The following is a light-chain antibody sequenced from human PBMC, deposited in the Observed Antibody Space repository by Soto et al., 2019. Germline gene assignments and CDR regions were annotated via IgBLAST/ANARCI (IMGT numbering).Light chain of an antibody. V-gene: IGKV3-20*01. CDR3: QHYGSSPYT. Sequence: EIVLTQSPGTLSLSPGERATLSCRASQSVSSGSLAWYQQKPGQAPRLLLYGASNRATGIPDRFSGSGSGTDFTLTISRPEPEDFAVYSCQHYGSSPYTFGQGTKLEI. CDR1: QSVSSGS. J-gene: IGKJ2*01. CDR2: GAS.